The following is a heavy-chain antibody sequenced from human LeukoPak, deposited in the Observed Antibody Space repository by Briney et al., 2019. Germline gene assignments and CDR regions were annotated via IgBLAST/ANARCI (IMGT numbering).Heavy chain of an antibody. J-gene: IGHJ4*02. D-gene: IGHD6-13*01. CDR1: GFTFSSYT. CDR3: VKGGVISRYSSSWYGGEFDY. V-gene: IGHV3-64D*09. CDR2: IRCNGGST. Sequence: PGGSLRLSCSAPGFTFSSYTMHWVRQAPGKGLEYVSAIRCNGGSTYYADSVKGRFTISRDNSKNTLYLQMGSLRTEDTAVYYCVKGGVISRYSSSWYGGEFDYWGQGTLVTVSS.